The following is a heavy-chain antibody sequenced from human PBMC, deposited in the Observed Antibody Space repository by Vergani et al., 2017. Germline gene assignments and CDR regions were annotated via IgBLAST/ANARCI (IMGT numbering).Heavy chain of an antibody. J-gene: IGHJ6*02. CDR1: GFTFSSYG. CDR2: IWYDGSNK. D-gene: IGHD7-27*01. V-gene: IGHV3-33*01. Sequence: QVQLVESGGGVVQPGRSLRLSCAASGFTFSSYGMHWVRQAPGKGLEWVAVIWYDGSNKYYADSVKGRFTISRDNSKNTLYLQMNSLRAEDTAVYYCARDGLGNYYDYYGMDVWGQGTTVTVSS. CDR3: ARDGLGNYYDYYGMDV.